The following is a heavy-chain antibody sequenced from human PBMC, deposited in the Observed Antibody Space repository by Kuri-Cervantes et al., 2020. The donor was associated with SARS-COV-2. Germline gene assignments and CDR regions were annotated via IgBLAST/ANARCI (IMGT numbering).Heavy chain of an antibody. CDR1: GGSISSSSYY. D-gene: IGHD3-3*01. J-gene: IGHJ6*03. CDR3: RYSGWSGPYYYYMDV. Sequence: SETLSLTCTVSGGSISSSSYYWGWIRQPPGKGLEWIGSIYYSGSTYYNPSLKSRVTISVDTSKNQFSPKLSSVTAADTAVYYCRYSGWSGPYYYYMDVWGKGTTVTVSS. V-gene: IGHV4-39*01. CDR2: IYYSGST.